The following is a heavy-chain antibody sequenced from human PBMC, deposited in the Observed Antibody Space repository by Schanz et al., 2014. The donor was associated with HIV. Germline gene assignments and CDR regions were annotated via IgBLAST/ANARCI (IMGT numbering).Heavy chain of an antibody. Sequence: VQLLESGGGLVQPGGSLRLSCVASGFTFSTYRMNWVRQAPGKGLEWVAVIWYDGSKKYYADSVKGRFTISRDNSKNMLYLQMNSLRAEDTAVYYCAKEGPTVTPGYYYGMDVWGQGTTVTVSS. CDR2: IWYDGSKK. V-gene: IGHV3-30*02. J-gene: IGHJ6*02. D-gene: IGHD4-17*01. CDR3: AKEGPTVTPGYYYGMDV. CDR1: GFTFSTYR.